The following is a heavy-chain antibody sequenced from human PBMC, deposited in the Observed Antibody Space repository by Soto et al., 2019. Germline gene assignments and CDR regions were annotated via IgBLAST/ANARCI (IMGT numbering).Heavy chain of an antibody. J-gene: IGHJ4*02. Sequence: QVQLQESGPGLVKPSQTLSLTCTVSGGSVSSGGYYWSWIRQHPGTGLEWIGYIYYSGTTYFNPYLKSRASISLDTSKNEFSLKLTSVTAADTAVYYCARRALPQCINCVCYKDGFWDYWGQGALVTVSS. CDR1: GGSVSSGGYY. CDR3: ARRALPQCINCVCYKDGFWDY. CDR2: IYYSGTT. V-gene: IGHV4-31*03. D-gene: IGHD2-8*01.